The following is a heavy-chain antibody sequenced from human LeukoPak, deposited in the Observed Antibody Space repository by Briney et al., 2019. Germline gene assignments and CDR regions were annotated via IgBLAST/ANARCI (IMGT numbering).Heavy chain of an antibody. Sequence: GESLKISCKGSGYSFASQWTGWVRQMPGKGLEWMGNIYPGDSDTRYSPSFQGQVTISADKSTSTAYLQWSSLKASDTAIYYCARHLFSSSPSDYWGQGTLVTVSS. V-gene: IGHV5-51*01. CDR3: ARHLFSSSPSDY. CDR1: GYSFASQW. CDR2: IYPGDSDT. J-gene: IGHJ4*02. D-gene: IGHD6-13*01.